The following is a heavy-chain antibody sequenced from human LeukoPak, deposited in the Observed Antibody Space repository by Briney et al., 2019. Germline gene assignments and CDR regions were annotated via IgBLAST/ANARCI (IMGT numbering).Heavy chain of an antibody. D-gene: IGHD1-7*01. Sequence: ASVKVSCKASGYTFTSYYINWVRQATGPRLEWMGWMNPNSGNTGYAQKFQGRVTMTRNTSISTAYMELSSLRSEDTAVYYCARTVTGTTNGWFDPWGQGTLVTVSS. CDR3: ARTVTGTTNGWFDP. CDR2: MNPNSGNT. CDR1: GYTFTSYY. V-gene: IGHV1-8*01. J-gene: IGHJ5*02.